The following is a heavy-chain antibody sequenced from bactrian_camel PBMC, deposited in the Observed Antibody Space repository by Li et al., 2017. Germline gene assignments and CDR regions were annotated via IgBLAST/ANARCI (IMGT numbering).Heavy chain of an antibody. CDR1: FSGSC. V-gene: IGHV3S55*01. Sequence: QLVESGGDSVEAGGSVRLTCAFSGSCMGWYRQATGKDCEGVGAIGSDGRIDYAHSVKGRFIISQDNAKNTLYLQMNSLKAADTAMYRCAAVICPVWIANMSRPKANEYNYWGQGTQVTVS. CDR2: IGSDGRI. D-gene: IGHD4*01. J-gene: IGHJ4*01. CDR3: AAVICPVWIANMSRPKANEYNY.